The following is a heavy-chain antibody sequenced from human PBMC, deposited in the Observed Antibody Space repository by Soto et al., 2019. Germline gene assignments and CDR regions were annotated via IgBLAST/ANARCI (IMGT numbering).Heavy chain of an antibody. V-gene: IGHV4-59*01. J-gene: IGHJ6*02. CDR2: IYYSGST. CDR3: ARSYSSSWSDNLEPTKNYYGMDV. Sequence: SETLSLTCTVSGGSISSYYWSWIRQPPGKGLEWIGYIYYSGSTNYNPSLKSRVTISVDTSKNQFSLKLSSVTAADTAMYYCARSYSSSWSDNLEPTKNYYGMDVWGQGTTVTVSS. D-gene: IGHD6-13*01. CDR1: GGSISSYY.